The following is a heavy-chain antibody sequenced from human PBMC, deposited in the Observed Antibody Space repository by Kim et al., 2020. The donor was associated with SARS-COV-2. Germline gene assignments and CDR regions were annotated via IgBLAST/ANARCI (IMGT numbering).Heavy chain of an antibody. V-gene: IGHV3-23*01. CDR2: SSGLGGET. CDR3: AHDASGSYWLGSRLY. Sequence: GGSLRLSCAASGFNFRYFAMTWVRQAPGKGLEWVSASSGLGGETYYADSVKGRFTISRDNSKNTLFLDMNSLRPEDTAVYYCAHDASGSYWLGSRLYWGQGTLVAVSS. D-gene: IGHD3-10*01. CDR1: GFNFRYFA. J-gene: IGHJ4*02.